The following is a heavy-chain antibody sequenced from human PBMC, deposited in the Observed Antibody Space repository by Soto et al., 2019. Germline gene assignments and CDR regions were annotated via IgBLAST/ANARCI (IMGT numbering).Heavy chain of an antibody. J-gene: IGHJ6*02. Sequence: SETLSLTCTVSGGSISSGGYYWSWIRQHPGKGLEWIGYIYYSGSTYYNPSLKSRVTISVDTSKNQFSLKLSSVTAADTAVYYCARDREGYGEGGTYYYYGMDVWGQGTTVTV. V-gene: IGHV4-31*03. D-gene: IGHD5-12*01. CDR1: GGSISSGGYY. CDR3: ARDREGYGEGGTYYYYGMDV. CDR2: IYYSGST.